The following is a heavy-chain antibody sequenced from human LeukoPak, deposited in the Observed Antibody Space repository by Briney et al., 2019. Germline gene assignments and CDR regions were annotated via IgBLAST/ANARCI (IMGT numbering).Heavy chain of an antibody. V-gene: IGHV1-2*02. Sequence: ASVKVSCKASGYTFTSYYMHWVRQAPGQGLEWMGWINPDSGGTNYAQKSQSRLTMTRDTSISTAYMELSRLRSDDTAVYYCARVAGSSGRYCSGGSCYPPFGYWGQGTLVTVSS. D-gene: IGHD2-15*01. CDR1: GYTFTSYY. J-gene: IGHJ4*02. CDR3: ARVAGSSGRYCSGGSCYPPFGY. CDR2: INPDSGGT.